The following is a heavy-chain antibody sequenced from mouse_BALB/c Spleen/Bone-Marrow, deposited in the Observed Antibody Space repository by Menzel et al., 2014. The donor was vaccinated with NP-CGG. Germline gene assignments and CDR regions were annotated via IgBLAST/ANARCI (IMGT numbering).Heavy chain of an antibody. D-gene: IGHD2-1*01. V-gene: IGHV1-7*01. CDR3: ARGNYEAMDY. CDR2: INPSTGYT. CDR1: GYTFTTYW. Sequence: QVQLQQSGAGLAKPGASVKMSCKASGYTFTTYWMHWVKQRPGQGLEWIGYINPSTGYTAYNQKFKDKATLTADKSSNTAYMQLSRLTSEDSAVYYCARGNYEAMDYWGQGTSVTVSS. J-gene: IGHJ4*01.